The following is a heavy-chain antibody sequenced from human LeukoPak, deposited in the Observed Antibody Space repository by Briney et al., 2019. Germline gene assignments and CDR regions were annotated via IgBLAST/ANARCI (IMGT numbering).Heavy chain of an antibody. V-gene: IGHV3-23*01. CDR2: ISGSGGST. D-gene: IGHD2-21*02. CDR1: GFTFSSYA. CDR3: AKRGGIVVVTSYFDY. J-gene: IGHJ4*02. Sequence: GGSLRLSCAASGFTFSSYAMSWVRQAPGKGLEWVSSISGSGGSTDYADSVKGRFTISRDNSKNTLYLQMNSLRAEDTAVYYCAKRGGIVVVTSYFDYWGQGTLVTVSS.